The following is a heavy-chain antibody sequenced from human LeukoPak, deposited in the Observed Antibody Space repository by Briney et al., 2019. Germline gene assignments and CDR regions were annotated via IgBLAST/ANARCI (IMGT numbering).Heavy chain of an antibody. CDR1: GYTFTSYG. CDR2: ISAYNGNT. V-gene: IGHV1-18*01. J-gene: IGHJ6*02. Sequence: ASVKVSCKASGYTFTSYGISWVRQAPGQGLEWMGWISAYNGNTNYAQKLQGRVTMTTDTSTSTAYMELRSLRSDDTAVYYCARRGRTFRGDYYYGIDVWGQGTTVTVSS. CDR3: ARRGRTFRGDYYYGIDV. D-gene: IGHD2-15*01.